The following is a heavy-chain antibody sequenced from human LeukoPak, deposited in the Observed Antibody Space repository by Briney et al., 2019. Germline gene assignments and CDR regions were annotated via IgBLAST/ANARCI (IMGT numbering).Heavy chain of an antibody. V-gene: IGHV1-18*01. CDR2: ISAYNGNT. CDR1: GYTFTSYG. CDR3: ARDSTPSLYSSGWYDY. Sequence: ASVKVSCKASGYTFTSYGISRVRQAPGQGLEWMGWISAYNGNTNYAQKLQGRVTMTTDTSTSTAYMELRSLRSDDTAVYYCARDSTPSLYSSGWYDYWGQGTLVTVSS. D-gene: IGHD6-19*01. J-gene: IGHJ4*02.